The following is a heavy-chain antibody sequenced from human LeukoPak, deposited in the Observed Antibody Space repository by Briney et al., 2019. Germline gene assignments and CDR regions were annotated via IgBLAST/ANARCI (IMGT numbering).Heavy chain of an antibody. Sequence: GGSLRLSCAASGFTVSSNYMSWVRQAPGKGLEWVSVIYSGGSTYYADSVKGRFTISRDNSKNTLYLQMNSLSAEDTAVYYCARGHGSGSYGNGMDVWGQGTTVTVSS. J-gene: IGHJ6*02. CDR2: IYSGGST. V-gene: IGHV3-53*01. D-gene: IGHD3-10*01. CDR3: ARGHGSGSYGNGMDV. CDR1: GFTVSSNY.